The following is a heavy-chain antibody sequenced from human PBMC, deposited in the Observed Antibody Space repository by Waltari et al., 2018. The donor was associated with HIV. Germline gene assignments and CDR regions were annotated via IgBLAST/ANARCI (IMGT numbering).Heavy chain of an antibody. CDR2: TDYRYKWYK. CDR1: GDSVSSNSAA. V-gene: IGHV6-1*01. J-gene: IGHJ4*02. Sequence: QGQLQQSGPGLVKRSQTLSLTCAISGDSVSSNSAAWNGIRQSPSRGLVLLGRTDYRYKWYKDYARSVRSRISIHPAPTINQVVLQLKAVTSEDTAAYYCARLTGDDGGGYWCEGPLVTVSA. CDR3: ARLTGDDGGGY. D-gene: IGHD7-27*01.